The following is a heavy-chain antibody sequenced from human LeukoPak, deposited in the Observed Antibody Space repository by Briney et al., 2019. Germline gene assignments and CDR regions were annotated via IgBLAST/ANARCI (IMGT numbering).Heavy chain of an antibody. CDR2: ISAYNGDK. D-gene: IGHD5-18*01. V-gene: IGHV1-18*01. Sequence: GASVKVSCKASGYTFNSHGISWVRQAPGQGLEWMGSISAYNGDKDFAQNFQGRLTMTTDTSTSTAYMELRGLRSDDTAVYYCACETSPMVSPFDCWGQGTLVTVSS. J-gene: IGHJ4*02. CDR3: ACETSPMVSPFDC. CDR1: GYTFNSHG.